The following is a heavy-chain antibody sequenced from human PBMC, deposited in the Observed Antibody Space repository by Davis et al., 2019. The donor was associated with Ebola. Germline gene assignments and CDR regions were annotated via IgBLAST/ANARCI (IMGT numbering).Heavy chain of an antibody. D-gene: IGHD2-8*01. CDR1: GFTFSSYW. CDR2: ISNDGSST. V-gene: IGHV3-74*01. J-gene: IGHJ5*02. Sequence: GESLKISCAASGFTFSSYWMHWVRQAPGKGLVWVSRISNDGSSTYYADSVKGRFTISRDNAKNTLYLQMNSLRAEDTAVYYCAKSHNGLSWGQGTLVTVSS. CDR3: AKSHNGLS.